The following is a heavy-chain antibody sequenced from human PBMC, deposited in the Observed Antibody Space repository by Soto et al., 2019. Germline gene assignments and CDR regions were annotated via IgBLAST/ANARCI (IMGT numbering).Heavy chain of an antibody. CDR1: GGSISRYY. Sequence: SETLSLTCTVSGGSISRYYWSWIRQPPGKGLEWIGYIYYSGSTNYNPSLKSRVTISVDTSKNQFSLKLSSVTAADTAVYYCARVMTTVTNAFDIWGQGTMVTVSS. D-gene: IGHD4-17*01. V-gene: IGHV4-59*01. CDR3: ARVMTTVTNAFDI. J-gene: IGHJ3*02. CDR2: IYYSGST.